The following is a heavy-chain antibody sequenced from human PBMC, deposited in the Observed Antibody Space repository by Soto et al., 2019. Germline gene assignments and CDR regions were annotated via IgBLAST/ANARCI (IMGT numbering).Heavy chain of an antibody. J-gene: IGHJ5*02. CDR2: ISSSSNHI. V-gene: IGHV3-21*01. CDR3: ARGDLFDP. Sequence: GGSLRLSCAASGFTFSGYSMNWVRQAPGKGLEWVSSISSSSNHIFYAELVKGRLTISRDIAKNSLYLQMNSLRAEDTAVYYCARGDLFDPWGQGTLVTVSS. CDR1: GFTFSGYS.